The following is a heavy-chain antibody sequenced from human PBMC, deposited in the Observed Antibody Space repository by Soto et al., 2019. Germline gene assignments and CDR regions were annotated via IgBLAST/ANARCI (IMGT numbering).Heavy chain of an antibody. Sequence: PGGSLRLSCAASGFTFSSYAMHWVRQAPGKGLEWVSYISSRSSTIYHADSVKGRFTISRDNAKNSLYLQMDSLRDEDTAVYFCARAIAVGSTSLDYWGLGTRVTVSS. CDR3: ARAIAVGSTSLDY. CDR1: GFTFSSYA. CDR2: ISSRSSTI. D-gene: IGHD6-19*01. V-gene: IGHV3-48*02. J-gene: IGHJ4*02.